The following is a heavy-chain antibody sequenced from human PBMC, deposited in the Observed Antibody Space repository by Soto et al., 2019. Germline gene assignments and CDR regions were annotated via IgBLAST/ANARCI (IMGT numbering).Heavy chain of an antibody. CDR3: ARENSVQAWLHHFDH. V-gene: IGHV3-48*03. Sequence: LRLSCEASGFSFSSFAMNWVRQAPGRGLEWVSYISDDGASVYYADSLKGRFTISRDNAKNSLSLQMNNLRAEDTAVYYCARENSVQAWLHHFDHWGLGTLVTVSS. CDR2: ISDDGASV. CDR1: GFSFSSFA. D-gene: IGHD5-18*01. J-gene: IGHJ4*02.